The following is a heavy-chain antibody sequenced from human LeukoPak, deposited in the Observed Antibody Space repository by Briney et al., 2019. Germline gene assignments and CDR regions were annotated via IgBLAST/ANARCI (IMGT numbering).Heavy chain of an antibody. Sequence: ASVKVSCKASGYTFNDYYMHWVRQAPGQGLEWMGRINPDSGGTDYAQKFQGRVTMTRDTSASTVYMELSSLRSEDTAIYYCARIRDGYNDAYDIWGQGTVVTVPS. J-gene: IGHJ3*02. CDR1: GYTFNDYY. V-gene: IGHV1-2*02. CDR3: ARIRDGYNDAYDI. D-gene: IGHD5-24*01. CDR2: INPDSGGT.